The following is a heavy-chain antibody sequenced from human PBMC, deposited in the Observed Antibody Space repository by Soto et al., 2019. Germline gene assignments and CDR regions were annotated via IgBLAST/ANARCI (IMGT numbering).Heavy chain of an antibody. D-gene: IGHD5-12*01. CDR3: AKDPGVVAIHYFDY. CDR1: GFIFSSSA. J-gene: IGHJ4*02. Sequence: EVQVLESGGGLVQPGGSLRLSCAASGFIFSSSAMNWVRQAPGKGLEWVSGIGSTGVSTYYADSVKGRFTISRDNSKNMLYLHMDSLRAEDTAVYYCAKDPGVVAIHYFDYWGQGTLVTVSS. V-gene: IGHV3-23*01. CDR2: IGSTGVST.